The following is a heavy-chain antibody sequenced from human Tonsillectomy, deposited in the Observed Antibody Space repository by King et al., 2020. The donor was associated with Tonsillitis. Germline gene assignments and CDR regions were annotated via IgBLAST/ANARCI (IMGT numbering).Heavy chain of an antibody. V-gene: IGHV3-30*04. Sequence: QLVQSGGGVVQPGRSLRLSCAASGFTFSSYAMHWVRQAPGKGLEWVAVISYDGSNKYYADSVKGRFTISRDNSKNTLYLQMNSLRAEDTAVYYCASALESLEATQPVTFDYWGQGTLVTVSS. CDR2: ISYDGSNK. CDR3: ASALESLEATQPVTFDY. CDR1: GFTFSSYA. D-gene: IGHD1-1*01. J-gene: IGHJ4*02.